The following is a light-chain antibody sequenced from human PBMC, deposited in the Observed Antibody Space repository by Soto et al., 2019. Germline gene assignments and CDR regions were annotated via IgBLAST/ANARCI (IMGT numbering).Light chain of an antibody. CDR3: QHYGTSPRT. Sequence: EVVLTQFPGTLSLSPGERATLSCRASQGISSSYLAWYQEKPGQAPRLLIYGASSRATGIPDRFSGSGSGTDFTLTLSRLEPEDFAVYYCQHYGTSPRTFGQGTKVEIK. CDR1: QGISSSY. V-gene: IGKV3-20*01. J-gene: IGKJ1*01. CDR2: GAS.